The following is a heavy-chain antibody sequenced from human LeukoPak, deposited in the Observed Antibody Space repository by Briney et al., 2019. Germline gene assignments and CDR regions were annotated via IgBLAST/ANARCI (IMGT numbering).Heavy chain of an antibody. CDR3: ARGYYDILTGCPNFDY. CDR2: IYYSGST. Sequence: PSQTLSLTCTVSGGSISSGDYYWSWIRQPPGKGLEWIGYIYYSGSTYYNPSLKSRVTISVDTSKNQFSLKLSSVTAADTAVYYCARGYYDILTGCPNFDYWGQGTLVTVSS. V-gene: IGHV4-30-4*01. CDR1: GGSISSGDYY. D-gene: IGHD3-9*01. J-gene: IGHJ4*02.